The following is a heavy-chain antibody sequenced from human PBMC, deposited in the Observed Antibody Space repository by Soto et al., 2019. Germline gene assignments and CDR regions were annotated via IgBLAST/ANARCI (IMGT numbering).Heavy chain of an antibody. D-gene: IGHD1-1*01. CDR2: ISAHNGNT. J-gene: IGHJ4*02. CDR1: GYTFTSYG. Sequence: QVHLVQSGAEVKKPGASVKVSCKASGYTFTSYGITWVRQAPGQGLEWMGWISAHNGNTDYAQKLHGRVIVTRDTSTRTAYMELRSLISDCTAVYYCARGRYGDYWGQGALVNVSS. CDR3: ARGRYGDY. V-gene: IGHV1-18*01.